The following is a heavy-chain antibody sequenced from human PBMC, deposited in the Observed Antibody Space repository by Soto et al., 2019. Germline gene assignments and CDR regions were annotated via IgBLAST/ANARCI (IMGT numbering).Heavy chain of an antibody. CDR1: GGSISTYF. J-gene: IGHJ4*02. D-gene: IGHD3-3*01. Sequence: SETLSVTCTVSGGSISTYFCNWIRQPAGKAMEWIGRIDSSGNTDYSPSLKSRVTMSVDTFKNQFSLKLNSVTAADTAVYYCARGGHDFWSGPFDFWGQGTLVTVSS. V-gene: IGHV4-4*07. CDR3: ARGGHDFWSGPFDF. CDR2: IDSSGNT.